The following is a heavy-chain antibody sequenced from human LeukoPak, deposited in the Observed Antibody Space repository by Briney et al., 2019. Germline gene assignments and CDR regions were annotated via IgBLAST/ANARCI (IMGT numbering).Heavy chain of an antibody. CDR2: IYYSGST. Sequence: SETLSLTCTVSGGSISSGDYYWSWIRQPPGKGLEWIGYIYYSGSTYYNPSLKSRVTISVDTSKNQFSLKLSSVTAADTAVYYCAREVGMGSSYYMDVWGKGTTVTVSS. CDR1: GGSISSGDYY. CDR3: AREVGMGSSYYMDV. V-gene: IGHV4-30-4*08. D-gene: IGHD3-10*01. J-gene: IGHJ6*03.